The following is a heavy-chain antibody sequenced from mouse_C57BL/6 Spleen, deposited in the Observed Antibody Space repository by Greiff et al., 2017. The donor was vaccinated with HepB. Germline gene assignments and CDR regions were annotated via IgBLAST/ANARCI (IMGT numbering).Heavy chain of an antibody. CDR3: ARDYGSSSPDAMDY. CDR1: GYAFTNYL. V-gene: IGHV1-54*01. D-gene: IGHD1-1*01. CDR2: INPGSGGT. J-gene: IGHJ4*01. Sequence: VQLQQSGAELVRPGTSVKVSCKASGYAFTNYLIEWVKQRPGQGLEWIGVINPGSGGTNYNEKFKGKATLTADKSSSTAYMQLSSLTSEDSAVYFCARDYGSSSPDAMDYWGQGTSVTVAS.